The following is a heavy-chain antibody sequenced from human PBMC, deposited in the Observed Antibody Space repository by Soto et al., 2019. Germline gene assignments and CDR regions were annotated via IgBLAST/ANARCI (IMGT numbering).Heavy chain of an antibody. CDR1: GFIFSDYE. CDR2: IGKSGYPI. D-gene: IGHD6-13*01. J-gene: IGHJ4*02. V-gene: IGHV3-48*03. Sequence: GGSLRLSCAASGFIFSDYEMNWVRQAPGKGLEWVSFIGKSGYPIYYTDSVKGRFTMSRDNAKYSLTLQMNSLRAEDTAVYYCARYLPAGNPMQFDTWGQGALVTVSS. CDR3: ARYLPAGNPMQFDT.